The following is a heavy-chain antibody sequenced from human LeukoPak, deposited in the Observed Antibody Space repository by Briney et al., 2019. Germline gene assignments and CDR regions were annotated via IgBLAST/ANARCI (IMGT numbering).Heavy chain of an antibody. CDR3: ARGVAYCTNGICYSRETEYFQY. CDR1: GGSISSYY. J-gene: IGHJ1*01. V-gene: IGHV4-4*07. D-gene: IGHD2-8*01. Sequence: SETLSLTCSISGGSISSYYWSWIRQPAGKGLEWIGRIYTSGSTNYNPSLKSRVTMSVDTSKNQFSLKLSSVTAADTAVYYCARGVAYCTNGICYSRETEYFQYWGQGTPVTVSS. CDR2: IYTSGST.